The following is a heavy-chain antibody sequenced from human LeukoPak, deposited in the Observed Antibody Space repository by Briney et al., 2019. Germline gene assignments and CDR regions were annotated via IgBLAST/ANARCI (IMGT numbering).Heavy chain of an antibody. CDR1: GYTFTSYA. CDR3: ARAPLLWLKRNWFDP. J-gene: IGHJ5*02. Sequence: ASVKVSYKASGYTFTSYAISWVRQAPGQGLEWMGWISAYNGNTNYAQKLQGRVTMTTDTSTSTACMELRSLRSDDTAVYYCARAPLLWLKRNWFDPWGQGTLVTVSS. CDR2: ISAYNGNT. V-gene: IGHV1-18*01. D-gene: IGHD3-10*01.